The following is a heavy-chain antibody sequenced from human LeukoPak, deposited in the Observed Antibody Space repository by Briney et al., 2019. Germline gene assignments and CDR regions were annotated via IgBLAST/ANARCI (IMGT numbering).Heavy chain of an antibody. CDR3: ARAGRIAVAGYYYYGMDV. Sequence: PGGSLRLSCAASGFPVSSNYMSWVRQAPGKGLEWISVIYSGGSTYYADSVKGRFTISRDNSKNTLYLQMNSLRAEDTAVYYCARAGRIAVAGYYYYGMDVWGKGTTVTVSS. CDR1: GFPVSSNY. D-gene: IGHD6-19*01. V-gene: IGHV3-53*01. CDR2: IYSGGST. J-gene: IGHJ6*04.